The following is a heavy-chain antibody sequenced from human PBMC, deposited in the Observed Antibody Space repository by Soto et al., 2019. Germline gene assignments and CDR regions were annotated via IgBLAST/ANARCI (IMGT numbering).Heavy chain of an antibody. J-gene: IGHJ6*02. V-gene: IGHV1-46*01. CDR1: GYTFTSYY. Sequence: ASVKVSCKASGYTFTSYYIHWVRQAPGQGLEWVGLINPSGGSTTYAQKFQGRVTMTRDTSTSTVYMELNSLRSEDTAVYFCARSEETYNDVLTGKDLYYSYFGKDVWGQGTTVTVSS. D-gene: IGHD3-9*01. CDR2: INPSGGST. CDR3: ARSEETYNDVLTGKDLYYSYFGKDV.